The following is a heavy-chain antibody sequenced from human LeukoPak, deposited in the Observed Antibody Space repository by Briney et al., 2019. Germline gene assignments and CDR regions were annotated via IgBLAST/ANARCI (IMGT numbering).Heavy chain of an antibody. CDR3: ARETPHHYDSSGYYPGYSEY. CDR1: GGSVTRGSYY. D-gene: IGHD3-22*01. CDR2: IHYNGRT. J-gene: IGHJ4*02. Sequence: SETLSLTCTVSGGSVTRGSYYWSWIRQPPGKGLEWIVYIHYNGRTNYNPSLKSRVTISVDTSKNQFSLRLSSVTAADTAVYYCARETPHHYDSSGYYPGYSEYWGQGTLVTVSS. V-gene: IGHV4-61*01.